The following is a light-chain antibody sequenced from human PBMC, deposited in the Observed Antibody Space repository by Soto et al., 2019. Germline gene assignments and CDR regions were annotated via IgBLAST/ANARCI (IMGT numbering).Light chain of an antibody. V-gene: IGKV3-11*01. CDR2: DAS. Sequence: EIVLTQSPATLSLSPGERATVSCRASQSVSNNLGWYQQKPGEAPRLLIYDASNRATGIPARFSGSGSGTDFTLPISSLEPEYFAVYYCQNGGTFGQGTRLDIK. CDR3: QNGGT. CDR1: QSVSNN. J-gene: IGKJ5*01.